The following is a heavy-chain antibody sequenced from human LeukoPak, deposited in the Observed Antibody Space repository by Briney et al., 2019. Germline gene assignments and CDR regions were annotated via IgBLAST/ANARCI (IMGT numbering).Heavy chain of an antibody. CDR2: ISSSSSYI. CDR1: GFTFSSYS. V-gene: IGHV3-21*01. D-gene: IGHD3-10*01. CDR3: ARDPSGFGIDAFDI. Sequence: GGSLRLSCAASGFTFSSYSMNWVRQAPGKGLEWVSSISSSSSYIYYADSVKGRFTISRDDAKNSLYLQMNSRRAEDTAVYYCARDPSGFGIDAFDIWGQGTMVTVSS. J-gene: IGHJ3*02.